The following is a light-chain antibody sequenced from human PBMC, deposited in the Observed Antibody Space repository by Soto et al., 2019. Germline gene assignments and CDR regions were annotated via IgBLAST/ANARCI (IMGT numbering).Light chain of an antibody. Sequence: VLSQSPGGLSLSPGESAALCCRASQSVGSNFLAWYQHKPGRAPRLLIYGASTRAAGIPDRFSGSASGTGFTLTISGLQSEDFAVYYCQQYDNWPRTFGQGTKVDI. CDR2: GAS. J-gene: IGKJ1*01. V-gene: IGKV3D-15*01. CDR3: QQYDNWPRT. CDR1: QSVGSN.